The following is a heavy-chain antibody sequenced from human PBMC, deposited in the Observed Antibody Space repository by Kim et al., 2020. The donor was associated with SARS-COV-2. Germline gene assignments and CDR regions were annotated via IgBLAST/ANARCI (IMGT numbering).Heavy chain of an antibody. V-gene: IGHV3-23*01. J-gene: IGHJ2*01. Sequence: YYADSVKGRFTISRDNSKNTLYLQMNSLRAEDTAVYYCAKDGHSDWYFDLWGRGTLVTVSS. CDR3: AKDGHSDWYFDL.